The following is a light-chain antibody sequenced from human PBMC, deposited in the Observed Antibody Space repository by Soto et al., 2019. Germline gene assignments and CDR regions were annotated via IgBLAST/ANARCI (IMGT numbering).Light chain of an antibody. V-gene: IGKV3-20*01. CDR3: QQYGSSPRT. J-gene: IGKJ1*01. CDR2: GAS. CDR1: QGVSSGY. Sequence: EIVLSHSPGTLSLAPVDSATLSCMASQGVSSGYLAWYQQSPGQAPRLLIYGASSRATGIPDRFSGSGFGTDFTLTISRLEPEDFAVYYCQQYGSSPRTFGQGTKVDIK.